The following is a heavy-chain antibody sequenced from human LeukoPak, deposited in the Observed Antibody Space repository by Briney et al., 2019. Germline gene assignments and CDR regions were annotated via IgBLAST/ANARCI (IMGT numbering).Heavy chain of an antibody. Sequence: GRSLRLSCAVSGFRFNSHHMHWVRQAPNKGLEWVAVAPHDRSSPSHAASVNGRFTISRDNSKDTLFLHMDSLRVDDTAIYYCARQSLGASGLDHWGQGVLVTVSS. CDR3: ARQSLGASGLDH. CDR2: APHDRSSP. V-gene: IGHV3-30*03. D-gene: IGHD1-26*01. CDR1: GFRFNSHH. J-gene: IGHJ4*02.